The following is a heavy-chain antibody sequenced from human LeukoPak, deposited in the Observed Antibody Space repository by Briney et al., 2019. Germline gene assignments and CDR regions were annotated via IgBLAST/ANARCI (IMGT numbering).Heavy chain of an antibody. D-gene: IGHD3-3*01. CDR2: IISRSRTI. CDR3: ARDRGGTDDFWSGYYTGYFDY. J-gene: IGHJ4*02. Sequence: GPLRLSCAASGFTFSNYNMNWVRPAPGKGLEWVSYIISRSRTIYYPDSVKGRFTISRHNAKTSLYLKMNSLGAEDTAVFYCARDRGGTDDFWSGYYTGYFDYWGQGTLVTVSS. V-gene: IGHV3-48*01. CDR1: GFTFSNYN.